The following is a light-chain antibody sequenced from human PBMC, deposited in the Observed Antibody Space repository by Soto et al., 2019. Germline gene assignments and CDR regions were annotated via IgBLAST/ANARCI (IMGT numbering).Light chain of an antibody. CDR2: AAS. CDR1: QGISSY. Sequence: DIQLTQSPSLLSASVGDRVTITCRASQGISSYLAWYQQKPGKAPKLLIYAASTLQSGVPSRFSGSGSGTEFTLTISSLQPEDFATYSCQQLNSYPTITFGQGTRLEIK. V-gene: IGKV1-9*01. CDR3: QQLNSYPTIT. J-gene: IGKJ5*01.